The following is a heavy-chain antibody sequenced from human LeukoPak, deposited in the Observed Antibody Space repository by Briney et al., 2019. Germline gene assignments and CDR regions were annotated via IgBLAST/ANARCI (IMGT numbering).Heavy chain of an antibody. CDR2: IYYSGST. CDR3: AREEDYGSGNTIDY. V-gene: IGHV4-39*07. D-gene: IGHD3-10*01. CDR1: GGSISSSSYY. Sequence: KSSETLSLTCTVSGGSISSSSYYWGWIRQPPGKGLEWIGSIYYSGSTYYNPSLKSRVTISVDTSKNQFSLKLSSVTAADTAVYYCAREEDYGSGNTIDYWGQGTLVTVSS. J-gene: IGHJ4*02.